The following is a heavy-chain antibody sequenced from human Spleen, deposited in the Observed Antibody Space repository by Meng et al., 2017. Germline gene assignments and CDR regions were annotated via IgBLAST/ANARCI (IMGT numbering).Heavy chain of an antibody. CDR3: ARDSPGRGLPLDY. D-gene: IGHD4-17*01. J-gene: IGHJ4*02. V-gene: IGHV1-8*01. Sequence: SVNVSCKASGYSFTTYDFNWVRQATGQGLEWMGWMNPKSGNAGYAQKFQGRVTITRDTPTSTAYMELSRLTSDDTAMYFCARDSPGRGLPLDYWGQGTLVTVSS. CDR2: MNPKSGNA. CDR1: GYSFTTYD.